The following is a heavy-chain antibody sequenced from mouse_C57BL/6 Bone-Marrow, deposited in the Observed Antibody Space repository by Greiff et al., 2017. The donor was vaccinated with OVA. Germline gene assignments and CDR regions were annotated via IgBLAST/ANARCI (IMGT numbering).Heavy chain of an antibody. CDR2: IYPGSGNT. V-gene: IGHV1-76*01. CDR1: GYTFTDYY. J-gene: IGHJ3*01. CDR3: AGEYPSWFAD. Sequence: VQLQQSGAELVRPGASVKLSCKASGYTFTDYYINWVKQRPGQGLEWIARIYPGSGNTYYHEKFKGKATLTAEKSSSTAYMQLSSLTSEDSAVYFCAGEYPSWFADWGQGTLVTVSA. D-gene: IGHD5-1*01.